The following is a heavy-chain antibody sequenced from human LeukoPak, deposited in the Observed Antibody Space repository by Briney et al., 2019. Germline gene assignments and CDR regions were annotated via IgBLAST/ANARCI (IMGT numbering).Heavy chain of an antibody. Sequence: PGGSLRPSCAASGFTFSNYGMHWVRQAPGKRLEWVAFIRYDGSNKYYADSVKGRFTISRDNSKNTLYLQMNSLRAEDTAVYYCAKDPGAHYYGSGSYRRGSYFDYWGQGTLVTVSS. CDR2: IRYDGSNK. D-gene: IGHD3-10*01. V-gene: IGHV3-30*02. J-gene: IGHJ4*02. CDR3: AKDPGAHYYGSGSYRRGSYFDY. CDR1: GFTFSNYG.